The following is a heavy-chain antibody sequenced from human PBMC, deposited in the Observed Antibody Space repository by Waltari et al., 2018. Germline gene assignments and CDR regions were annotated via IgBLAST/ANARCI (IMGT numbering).Heavy chain of an antibody. D-gene: IGHD2-15*01. V-gene: IGHV1-2*06. J-gene: IGHJ4*02. CDR3: AREYGYCSGGSCYYNDY. CDR2: INPKSGGT. CDR1: GYTFTGYY. Sequence: QVQLVQSGAEVKKPGASVKVSCKAPGYTFTGYYMHWVRQAPGQGLEWMGRINPKSGGTNYAQKLQGRVTMTRDTSISTAYMELSRLRSDDTAVYYCAREYGYCSGGSCYYNDYWGQGTLVTVSS.